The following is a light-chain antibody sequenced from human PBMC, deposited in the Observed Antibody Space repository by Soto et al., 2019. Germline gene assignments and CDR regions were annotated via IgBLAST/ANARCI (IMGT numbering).Light chain of an antibody. V-gene: IGLV2-14*01. CDR1: SSDVGGYKY. CDR2: EVS. Sequence: QSALTHPASVSGSPGQSITIPCTGTSSDVGGYKYVSWYQQHPGKAPKLMIYEVSYRPSGVSNRFSGSKSGNTASLTISGLQAEDEADYYCSSNTSSATLVFGGGTKLTVL. J-gene: IGLJ3*02. CDR3: SSNTSSATLV.